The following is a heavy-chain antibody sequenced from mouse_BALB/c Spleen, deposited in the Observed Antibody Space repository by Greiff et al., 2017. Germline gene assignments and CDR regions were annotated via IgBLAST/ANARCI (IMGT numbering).Heavy chain of an antibody. CDR3: ARESSGGHLDY. J-gene: IGHJ2*01. CDR2: INPSNGRT. CDR1: GYTFTSYW. V-gene: IGHV1S81*02. Sequence: QVQLQQPGAELVKPGASVKLSCKASGYTFTSYWMHWVKQRPGQGLEWIGEINPSNGRTNYNEKFKSKATLTVDKSSSTAYMQLSSLTSEDSAVYYCARESSGGHLDYWGQGTTLTVSS.